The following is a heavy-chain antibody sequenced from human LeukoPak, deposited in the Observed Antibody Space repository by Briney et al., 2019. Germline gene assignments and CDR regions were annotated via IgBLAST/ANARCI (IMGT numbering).Heavy chain of an antibody. J-gene: IGHJ4*02. CDR1: GFTFSSYG. D-gene: IGHD6-19*01. CDR2: IWYDGSNK. V-gene: IGHV3-33*01. CDR3: AREMITNQWLREVSLDY. Sequence: GRSLRLSCAASGFTFSSYGMHWVRQAPGKGLEWVAVIWYDGSNKYYADSVKGRFTISRDNSKNTLYLQMNSLRAEDTAVYYCAREMITNQWLREVSLDYWGQGTLVTVSS.